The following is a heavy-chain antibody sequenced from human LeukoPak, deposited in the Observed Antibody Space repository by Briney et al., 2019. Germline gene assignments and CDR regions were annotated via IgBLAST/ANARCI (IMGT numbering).Heavy chain of an antibody. V-gene: IGHV3-23*01. J-gene: IGHJ1*01. CDR3: AKVVYGRFQH. CDR1: GFTFSTYA. D-gene: IGHD5/OR15-5a*01. CDR2: ISGGGHNI. Sequence: GGSLRLSCAASGFTFSTYAMSWVRQAPGKGLEWVSAISGGGHNIFYADSVKGRFTISRDNSKNTLYLQMNSLRAEDTAVYYCAKVVYGRFQHWGQGTLVTVSS.